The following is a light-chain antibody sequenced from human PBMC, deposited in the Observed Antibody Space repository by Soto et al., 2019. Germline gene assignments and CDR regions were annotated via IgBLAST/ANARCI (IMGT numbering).Light chain of an antibody. J-gene: IGKJ1*01. CDR3: QQYKSYWT. Sequence: DIHMTQSPSTLSASVGYRFTITCRASENINTWLAWYQQQPGTAPKLLIYKASSVQSGAPPRLSGTGSGTEFTLTISSLQPDDFAIYYCQQYKSYWTFGQGTKVDIK. V-gene: IGKV1-5*03. CDR1: ENINTW. CDR2: KAS.